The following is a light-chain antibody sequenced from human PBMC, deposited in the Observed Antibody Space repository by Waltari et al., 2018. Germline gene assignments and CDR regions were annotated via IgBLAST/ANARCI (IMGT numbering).Light chain of an antibody. V-gene: IGLV1-44*01. Sequence: QSVLTQPPSASGTPGQRVTISCSGRSSNIRQNTVNSYQHLPGTSPKLLIYKNGQRPSGVPDRFSGSKSGTSASLAISGLQSEDEADYYCATWDDSLNGWVFGGGTKLTVL. CDR1: SSNIRQNT. CDR2: KNG. J-gene: IGLJ3*02. CDR3: ATWDDSLNGWV.